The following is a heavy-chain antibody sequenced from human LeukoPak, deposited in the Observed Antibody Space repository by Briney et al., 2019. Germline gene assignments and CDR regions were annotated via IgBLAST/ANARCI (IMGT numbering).Heavy chain of an antibody. CDR3: AREGLYSYGYGPFDY. Sequence: PSETLSLTCTVSGGSISSYYWNWIRQPPGKGLEWIGYISYSGSTNYNPSLKSRVTISVDTSKNQFSLKLSSVTAADTAVYYCAREGLYSYGYGPFDYWGQGTLVTVSS. CDR2: ISYSGST. CDR1: GGSISSYY. J-gene: IGHJ4*02. D-gene: IGHD5-18*01. V-gene: IGHV4-59*01.